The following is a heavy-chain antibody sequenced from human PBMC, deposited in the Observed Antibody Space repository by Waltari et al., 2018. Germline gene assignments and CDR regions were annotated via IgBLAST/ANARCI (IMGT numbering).Heavy chain of an antibody. J-gene: IGHJ4*02. D-gene: IGHD3-10*01. V-gene: IGHV3-30*16. CDR2: ISYDGNNK. Sequence: QGQLVESGGGGVQPGRSLRLSCVASRLTFSTHSTHWVRQAPGQGLEWVAVISYDGNNKYYSDSVKGRFTISRDNSKNTLYLQMNSLRAEGTAVYYCAKYGSGNLDYWGQGTLVTVSS. CDR3: AKYGSGNLDY. CDR1: RLTFSTHS.